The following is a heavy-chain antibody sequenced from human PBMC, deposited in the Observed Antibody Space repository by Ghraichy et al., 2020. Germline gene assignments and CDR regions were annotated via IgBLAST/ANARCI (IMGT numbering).Heavy chain of an antibody. CDR2: INHSGST. J-gene: IGHJ4*02. Sequence: SETLSLTCAVYGGSFSGYYWSWIRQPPGKGLEWIGEINHSGSTNYNPSLKSRVTISVDTSKNQFSLKLSSVTAADTAVYYCARVFFGSPEGALGLTIDYWGQGTLVTVSS. D-gene: IGHD3-3*01. CDR1: GGSFSGYY. V-gene: IGHV4-34*01. CDR3: ARVFFGSPEGALGLTIDY.